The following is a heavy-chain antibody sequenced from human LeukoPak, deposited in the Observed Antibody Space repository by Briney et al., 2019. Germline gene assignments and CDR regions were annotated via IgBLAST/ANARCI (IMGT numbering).Heavy chain of an antibody. J-gene: IGHJ5*02. CDR1: AYSISDGWV. CDR2: IYRSGTT. D-gene: IGHD3-22*01. Sequence: SETLSLTCTVSAYSISDGWVWGMIRQPPGKGLEWIGSIYRSGTTYYNPSPKSRVTMSVDTSNNQFSLKLTSVTAADTAVYYCARQRYYDQSWFDPWGQGTLVTVSS. V-gene: IGHV4-38-2*02. CDR3: ARQRYYDQSWFDP.